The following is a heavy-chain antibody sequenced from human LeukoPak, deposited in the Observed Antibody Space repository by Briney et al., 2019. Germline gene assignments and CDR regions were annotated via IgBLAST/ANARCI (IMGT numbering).Heavy chain of an antibody. V-gene: IGHV3-30-3*01. Sequence: GRSLRPSCAASGFTFSSYAMHWVRQAPGKGLEWVGVTSYDGSNYYADSVKGRFTISRDNSRDTLYLEMNSVRAEDRAVYYCARANSSAWHNFDFWGQGTLVTVSS. CDR3: ARANSSAWHNFDF. D-gene: IGHD6-19*01. CDR1: GFTFSSYA. CDR2: TSYDGSN. J-gene: IGHJ4*02.